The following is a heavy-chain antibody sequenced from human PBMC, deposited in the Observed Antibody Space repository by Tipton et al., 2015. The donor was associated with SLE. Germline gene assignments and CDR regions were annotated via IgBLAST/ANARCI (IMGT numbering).Heavy chain of an antibody. Sequence: TLSLTCTVSGGSISSYYWSWIRQPPGKGLEWIGYIYYSGSTNHNPSLKSRVTISVDTSKNQFSLKLSSVTAADTAVYYCARVACSGGSCYSGYDAFDIWGQGTMVTVSS. CDR2: IYYSGST. V-gene: IGHV4-59*01. CDR3: ARVACSGGSCYSGYDAFDI. J-gene: IGHJ3*02. D-gene: IGHD2-15*01. CDR1: GGSISSYY.